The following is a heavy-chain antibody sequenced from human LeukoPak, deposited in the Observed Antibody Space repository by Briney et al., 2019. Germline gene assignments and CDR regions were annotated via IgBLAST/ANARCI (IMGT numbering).Heavy chain of an antibody. CDR3: ATKTHGPLDH. CDR2: SVTSGST. Sequence: GGSLRLSCAASGFSFSSFNLYWVRQAPGKGLEWVSSSVTSGSTYYADSVKGRFTISRDSAKNSLFLQMSSLSAEDTAVYYCATKTHGPLDHWGQGTLVTVSS. J-gene: IGHJ4*02. CDR1: GFSFSSFN. V-gene: IGHV3-21*01. D-gene: IGHD4-23*01.